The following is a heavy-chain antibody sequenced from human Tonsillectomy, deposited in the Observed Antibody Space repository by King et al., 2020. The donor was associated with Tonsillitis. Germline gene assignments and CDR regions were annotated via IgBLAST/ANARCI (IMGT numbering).Heavy chain of an antibody. V-gene: IGHV3-43*01. J-gene: IGHJ5*02. CDR1: GFTFDDYT. D-gene: IGHD4-17*01. Sequence: VQLVESGGVVVQPGGSLRLSCAASGFTFDDYTMHWVRQAPGKGLEWVSLISWDGGSTYYADSVKSRFTISRDNSKNSLYLQMNSLRTEDTALYYCAKAGGDHNWFDPWGQGTLVTVSA. CDR2: ISWDGGST. CDR3: AKAGGDHNWFDP.